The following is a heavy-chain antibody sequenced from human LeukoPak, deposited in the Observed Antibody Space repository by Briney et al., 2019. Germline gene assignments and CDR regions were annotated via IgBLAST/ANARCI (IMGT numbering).Heavy chain of an antibody. CDR1: GFTFSSYW. J-gene: IGHJ4*02. CDR3: TGHHQAYSRTY. CDR2: ISTDASST. V-gene: IGHV3-74*01. D-gene: IGHD4-11*01. Sequence: GSLRLSCAASGFTFSSYWMHWVRQAPGKGLVWVSRISTDASSTTYADSVKGRFTISRDNAKGTLYLQMSSLRAEDTAVYYCTGHHQAYSRTYWGQGTLVTVSS.